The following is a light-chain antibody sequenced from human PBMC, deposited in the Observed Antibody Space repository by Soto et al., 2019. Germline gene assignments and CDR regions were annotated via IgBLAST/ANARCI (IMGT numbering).Light chain of an antibody. V-gene: IGLV3-25*02. CDR1: ALPKQY. J-gene: IGLJ1*01. CDR3: QSADNSGIYYV. Sequence: SYELAQPPSVSVSPGQTARITCSGDALPKQYAYWYQQKPGQAPILMIYKDTERPSGIPERFSGSSSGTTVTLTISGVQAGDEADYYCQSADNSGIYYVFGTGTKVTVL. CDR2: KDT.